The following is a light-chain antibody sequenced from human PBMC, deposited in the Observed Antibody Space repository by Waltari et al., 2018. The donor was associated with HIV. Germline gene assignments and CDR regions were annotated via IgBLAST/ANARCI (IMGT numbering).Light chain of an antibody. J-gene: IGLJ1*01. Sequence: QSVLTQPPSVSGAPGHRVTISCTGSSSNIRARYDVHWSQQLPGTAPKLLIYGNNNRPSGVPDRFSASKSDTSASLTITGLQAEHEGDYYCQSYDSDLGGSYVFGTGTKVSVL. CDR2: GNN. V-gene: IGLV1-40*01. CDR3: QSYDSDLGGSYV. CDR1: SSNIRARYD.